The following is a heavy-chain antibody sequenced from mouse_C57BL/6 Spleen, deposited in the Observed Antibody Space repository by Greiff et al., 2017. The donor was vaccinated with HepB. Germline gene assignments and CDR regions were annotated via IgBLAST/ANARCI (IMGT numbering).Heavy chain of an antibody. J-gene: IGHJ2*01. Sequence: VQRVESGAELVRPGTSVKVSCKASGYAFTNYLIEWVKQRPGQGLEWIGVINPGSGGTNYNEKFKGKATLTADKSSSTAYMQLSSLTSEDSAVYFCARDSSGSYYFDYWGQGTTLTVSS. CDR3: ARDSSGSYYFDY. CDR2: INPGSGGT. CDR1: GYAFTNYL. V-gene: IGHV1-54*01. D-gene: IGHD3-2*02.